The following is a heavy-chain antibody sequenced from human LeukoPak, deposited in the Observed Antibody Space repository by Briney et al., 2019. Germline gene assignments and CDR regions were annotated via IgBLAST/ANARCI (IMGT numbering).Heavy chain of an antibody. Sequence: EPSETLSLTCAVYGGSFSGYYWSWIRQPPGKGLEWIGEINHSGSTNYNPSLKSRVTISVDTSKNQFSLKLSSVTAADTAVYYCARGRHGVYYYYGMDVWGQGTTVTVSS. J-gene: IGHJ6*02. V-gene: IGHV4-34*01. CDR3: ARGRHGVYYYYGMDV. CDR2: INHSGST. CDR1: GGSFSGYY.